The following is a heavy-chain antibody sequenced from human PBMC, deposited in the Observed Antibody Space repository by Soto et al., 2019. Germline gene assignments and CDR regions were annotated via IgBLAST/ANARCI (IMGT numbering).Heavy chain of an antibody. J-gene: IGHJ4*02. Sequence: QVQLVESGGGVVQPGRSLRLSCAASGFTFSSYGTHWVRQAPGKGLEWVAVISYDGSNKYYADSVKGRFTISRDNSKNTLYLQMNSLRAEDTAVYYCAKGVMLLRFLEGLLLHWGQGTLVTVSS. V-gene: IGHV3-30*18. CDR3: AKGVMLLRFLEGLLLH. CDR2: ISYDGSNK. CDR1: GFTFSSYG. D-gene: IGHD3-3*01.